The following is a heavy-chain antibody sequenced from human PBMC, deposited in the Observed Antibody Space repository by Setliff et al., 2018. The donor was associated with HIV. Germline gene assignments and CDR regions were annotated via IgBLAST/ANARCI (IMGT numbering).Heavy chain of an antibody. D-gene: IGHD4-4*01. CDR1: GGSISSSSYY. CDR2: FYYSGNT. Sequence: PLETLSLTCTVSGGSISSSSYYWGWIRQPPGKGLEWIGSFYYSGNTYYNPSLKSRVTISVDASRNQFSLKLNSVTAADTAVYYCAREPDSIPYDYWGQGTLVTVSS. CDR3: AREPDSIPYDY. J-gene: IGHJ4*02. V-gene: IGHV4-39*07.